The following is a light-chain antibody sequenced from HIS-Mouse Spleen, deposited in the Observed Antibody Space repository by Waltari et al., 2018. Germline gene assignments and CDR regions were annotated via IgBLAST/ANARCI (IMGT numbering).Light chain of an antibody. Sequence: DIQMTQSPSTLSASVGDRVTITGRASQSISSWLAWYQQKPGKAPKLLIYKASSLESGVPSRFSGSGSGTEFTLTISSLQPDDFATYYCQQYNSYTTFGQGTKLEIK. V-gene: IGKV1-5*03. CDR2: KAS. J-gene: IGKJ2*01. CDR1: QSISSW. CDR3: QQYNSYTT.